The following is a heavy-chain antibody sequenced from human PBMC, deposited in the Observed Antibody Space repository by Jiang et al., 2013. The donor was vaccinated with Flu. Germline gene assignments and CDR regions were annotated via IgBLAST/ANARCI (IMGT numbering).Heavy chain of an antibody. Sequence: SGAEVKKPGASVKVSCKASGYTFINYDIHWVRQATGQGLEWMGWKSPYSVNAAYALKFQGRVTMTRNTSISTIYMELSSLKSEDTAVYYCARGGARRAFDIWAKGQWSPSLQ. CDR2: KSPYSVNA. J-gene: IGHJ3*02. V-gene: IGHV1-8*01. D-gene: IGHD1-26*01. CDR1: GYTFINYD. CDR3: ARGGARRAFDI.